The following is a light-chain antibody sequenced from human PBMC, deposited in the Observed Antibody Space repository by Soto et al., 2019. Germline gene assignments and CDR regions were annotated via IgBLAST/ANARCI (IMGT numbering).Light chain of an antibody. CDR3: QQFDSYPPT. V-gene: IGKV1-13*02. J-gene: IGKJ4*01. CDR2: DAS. CDR1: QGLGSA. Sequence: AIQLTQSPSSLSASVGDRVTISCRASQGLGSALAWYQQLTGRDPKLLIYDASSLKSGVPSRFSGSASGTDFTLTISSLQPEDLATYYCQQFDSYPPTFGGGTKVEIK.